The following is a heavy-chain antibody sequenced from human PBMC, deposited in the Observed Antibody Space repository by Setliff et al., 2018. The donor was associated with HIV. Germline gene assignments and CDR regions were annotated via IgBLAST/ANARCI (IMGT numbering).Heavy chain of an antibody. CDR1: GFRFRSYG. J-gene: IGHJ4*02. V-gene: IGHV3-49*04. CDR3: TRDGGGDYGVYAPDY. CDR2: VRGIAYGGTT. Sequence: PGGSLRLSCAASGFRFRSYGMHWVRQAPGRGLEWVGLVRGIAYGGTTEYAASVRGRFTISRDDSKNIAYLQMNSLKTEDTAVYFCTRDGGGDYGVYAPDYWGQGTLVTVSS. D-gene: IGHD4-17*01.